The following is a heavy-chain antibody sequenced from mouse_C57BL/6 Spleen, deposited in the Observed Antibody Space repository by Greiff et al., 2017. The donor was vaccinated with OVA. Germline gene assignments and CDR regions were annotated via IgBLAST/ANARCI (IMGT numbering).Heavy chain of an antibody. CDR3: ARVGRCSSYDWYFDV. V-gene: IGHV1-80*01. CDR1: GYAFSGYW. J-gene: IGHJ1*03. D-gene: IGHD1-1*01. CDR2: IYPGDGDT. Sequence: VQLVESGAELVKPGASVKISCKASGYAFSGYWMNWVKQRPGKGLEWIGQIYPGDGDTNYNGKFKGKATLTADKSSSTAYMQLSSLTSEDSAVYFCARVGRCSSYDWYFDVWGTGTTVTVSS.